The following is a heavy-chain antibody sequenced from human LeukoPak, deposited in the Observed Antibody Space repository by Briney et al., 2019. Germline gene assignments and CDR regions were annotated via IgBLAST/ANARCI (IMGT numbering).Heavy chain of an antibody. CDR2: IYYNGST. V-gene: IGHV4-59*11. Sequence: PSETLSLTCTVSGGSISRRYWTWIRQPPGKGLEWIGYIYYNGSTNYNPSLKSRVTISGDTSKNQLSLKLSSVTAADTAVYYCARSGYYTINWFDPWGQGTLVTVSS. D-gene: IGHD3-3*01. CDR1: GGSISRRY. J-gene: IGHJ5*02. CDR3: ARSGYYTINWFDP.